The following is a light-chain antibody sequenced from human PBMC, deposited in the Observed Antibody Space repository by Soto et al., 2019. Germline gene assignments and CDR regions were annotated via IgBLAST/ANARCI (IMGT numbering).Light chain of an antibody. CDR3: CSKAGSGLV. V-gene: IGLV1-40*01. Sequence: QSVLTQPPSVSGAPGQRVTISCTGSSSNIGAGYDVHWYQQLPGRAPKLLIYGNTNRPSGVPDRFSGSKSGNTASLTISGLQAEDEADYYCCSKAGSGLVFGGGTKLTVL. J-gene: IGLJ2*01. CDR1: SSNIGAGYD. CDR2: GNT.